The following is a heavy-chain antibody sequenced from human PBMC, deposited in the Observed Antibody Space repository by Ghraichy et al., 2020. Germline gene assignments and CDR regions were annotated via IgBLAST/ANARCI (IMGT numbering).Heavy chain of an antibody. Sequence: SGPTLVKPTQTLTLTCSLSGFSLSTSEVGVGWIRQPPGKALEWLALIYWDDDKRYSPSLNTRLAITKDPSQNQVVLTMTNMDPVDTATYYCARRRVRGPFDYWGQGTLVTVSS. J-gene: IGHJ4*02. CDR1: GFSLSTSEVG. CDR2: IYWDDDK. D-gene: IGHD3-10*01. CDR3: ARRRVRGPFDY. V-gene: IGHV2-5*02.